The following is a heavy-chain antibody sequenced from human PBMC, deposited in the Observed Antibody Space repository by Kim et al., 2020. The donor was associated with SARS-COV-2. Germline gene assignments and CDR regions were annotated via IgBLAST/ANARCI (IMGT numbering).Heavy chain of an antibody. D-gene: IGHD1-26*01. CDR2: IYYSGST. Sequence: SETLSLTCTVSGGSISSSSYYWGWIRQPPGKGLEWIGSIYYSGSTYYNPSLKSRVTISVDTSKNQFSLKLSSVTAADTAVYYCARLILSGSFYNFDYWGQGTLVTVSS. V-gene: IGHV4-39*01. J-gene: IGHJ4*02. CDR1: GGSISSSSYY. CDR3: ARLILSGSFYNFDY.